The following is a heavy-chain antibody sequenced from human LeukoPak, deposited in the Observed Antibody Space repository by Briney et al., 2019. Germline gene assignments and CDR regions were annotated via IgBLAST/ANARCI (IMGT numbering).Heavy chain of an antibody. CDR2: FDPEDGET. CDR3: ATKSPYYYYYYGMDV. Sequence: ASVKVSCKVSGYTLTELSMHWVRQAPGKGLEWMGGFDPEDGETIYAQKFQGRVTMTEDTSTDTAYIELSSLRSEDTAVYYCATKSPYYYYYYGMDVWGQGTTVTVSS. CDR1: GYTLTELS. V-gene: IGHV1-24*01. J-gene: IGHJ6*02.